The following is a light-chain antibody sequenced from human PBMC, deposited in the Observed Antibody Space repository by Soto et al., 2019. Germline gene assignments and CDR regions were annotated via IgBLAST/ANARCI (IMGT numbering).Light chain of an antibody. CDR3: CSYEGPHSSVV. J-gene: IGLJ2*01. CDR2: DVY. V-gene: IGLV2-11*01. CDR1: SSDVGGYNY. Sequence: QSALTQPRSVSGSLGHSVTISCTGTSSDVGGYNYVSWYQHHPGKAPKIVIYDVYKWPPGVSDRFSGSKSGNTASLTISGLDADDESYYYGCSYEGPHSSVVFGGGTKLTVL.